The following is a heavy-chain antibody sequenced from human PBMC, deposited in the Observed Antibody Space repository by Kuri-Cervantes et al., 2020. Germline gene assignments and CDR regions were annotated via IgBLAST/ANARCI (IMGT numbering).Heavy chain of an antibody. D-gene: IGHD5-24*01. J-gene: IGHJ2*01. Sequence: GGSLRLSCAASGFTFSSYAMHWVRQAPGKGLEWVAVISYDGSNKYYADSVKGRFTISRDNSKNTLYLQLISLRAEDTAAYYCARGCRDDYNNYWYFDRWGRGTLVTVSS. CDR2: ISYDGSNK. V-gene: IGHV3-30*07. CDR3: ARGCRDDYNNYWYFDR. CDR1: GFTFSSYA.